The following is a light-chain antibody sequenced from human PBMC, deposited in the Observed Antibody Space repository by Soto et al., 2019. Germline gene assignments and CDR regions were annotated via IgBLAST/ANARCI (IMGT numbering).Light chain of an antibody. CDR1: QSVGSIY. CDR3: QQYGSSPRT. Sequence: DIVLTQSPCTLSLSPGERATLSCRASQSVGSIYLAWYQQKPGQAPRLLIHGASNRASGIPDRFSGSGSGTDFTLTISRLEPEDFAVYYCQQYGSSPRTFDQGTKVEIK. CDR2: GAS. J-gene: IGKJ1*01. V-gene: IGKV3-20*01.